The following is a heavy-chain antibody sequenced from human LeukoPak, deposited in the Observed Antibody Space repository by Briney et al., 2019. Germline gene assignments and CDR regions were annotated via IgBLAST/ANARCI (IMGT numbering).Heavy chain of an antibody. CDR3: TATMVRGVNSFYYFDY. CDR1: GFTFSNAW. J-gene: IGHJ4*02. V-gene: IGHV3-15*01. D-gene: IGHD3-10*01. CDR2: IKSKTDGGTT. Sequence: AGGSLRLSCAASGFTFSNAWMSWVRQAPGKGLEWVGRIKSKTDGGTTDYAAPVKGRFTISRDDSKNTLYMQMNSLKTEDTAAYYCTATMVRGVNSFYYFDYWGQGTLVTVSS.